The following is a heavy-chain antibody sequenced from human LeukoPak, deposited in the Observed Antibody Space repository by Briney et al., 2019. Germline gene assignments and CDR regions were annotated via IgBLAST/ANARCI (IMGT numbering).Heavy chain of an antibody. Sequence: GESLKISCKGSGYSINNYWIGWVRQMPGKGLEWMGIIYPADSDIRYSPSFQGQVTISADKSISTAYLQWSSLKASDTAMYYCARQEYCSGGSCYTWLDPWGQGTLVTVSS. CDR1: GYSINNYW. CDR2: IYPADSDI. V-gene: IGHV5-51*01. D-gene: IGHD2-15*01. CDR3: ARQEYCSGGSCYTWLDP. J-gene: IGHJ5*02.